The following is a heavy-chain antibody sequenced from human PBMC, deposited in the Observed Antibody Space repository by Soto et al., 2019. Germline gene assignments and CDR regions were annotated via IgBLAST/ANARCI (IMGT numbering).Heavy chain of an antibody. V-gene: IGHV3-30*18. CDR3: AKNSPLRYYNDSRGYSLAY. Sequence: PGGSLRLSCAASGFTFSSYGMHWVRQAPGKGLEWVAVISYDGSNKYYADSVKGRFTISRDNSKNTLYLQMNSLRAEDTAVYYIAKNSPLRYYNDSRGYSLAYWGQGTLVTVSS. D-gene: IGHD3-22*01. CDR2: ISYDGSNK. CDR1: GFTFSSYG. J-gene: IGHJ4*02.